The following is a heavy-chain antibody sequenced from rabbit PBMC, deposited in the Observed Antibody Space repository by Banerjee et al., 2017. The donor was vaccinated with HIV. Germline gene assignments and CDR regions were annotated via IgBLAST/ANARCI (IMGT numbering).Heavy chain of an antibody. V-gene: IGHV1S7*01. Sequence: QLVESGGGLVQPGGSLKLSCKASGFDFSTYSMSWVRQAPGKGLEWIGYIVPIFGVTYYANWVNGRFTISSHNAQNTLYLQLNSLTVADTATYFCARDPAYASGSGAYIPYLWGPGTLVTVS. D-gene: IGHD1-1*01. CDR2: IVPIFGVT. J-gene: IGHJ6*01. CDR3: ARDPAYASGSGAYIPYL. CDR1: GFDFSTYS.